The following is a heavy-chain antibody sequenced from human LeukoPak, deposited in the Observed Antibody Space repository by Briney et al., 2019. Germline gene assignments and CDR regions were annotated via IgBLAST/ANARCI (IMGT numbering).Heavy chain of an antibody. J-gene: IGHJ4*02. V-gene: IGHV4-4*07. Sequence: SETLSLTCTVSGGSISSYYWSWIRQPAGKGLEWIGRIYTSGSTNYNPSLKSRVTMSVDTSKNQFSLKLSSVTAADTAVYYCARGPNRSSWYYFDYWGQGTLVTVPS. CDR2: IYTSGST. D-gene: IGHD6-13*01. CDR1: GGSISSYY. CDR3: ARGPNRSSWYYFDY.